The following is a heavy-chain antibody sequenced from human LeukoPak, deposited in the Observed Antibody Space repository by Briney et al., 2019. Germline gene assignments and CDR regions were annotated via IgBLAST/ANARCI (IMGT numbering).Heavy chain of an antibody. D-gene: IGHD3-10*01. CDR3: TAVELRGREVNFDY. CDR1: VGSIISYY. Sequence: SQTLSLTCTVSVGSIISYYWCWIRHPPGKGLEWIGHIYYSGSTNYNPSLKSGVTISVDASKNQFSRKLNSVTAADTAGYYCTAVELRGREVNFDYWGQRTLVTASS. J-gene: IGHJ4*02. V-gene: IGHV4-59*01. CDR2: IYYSGST.